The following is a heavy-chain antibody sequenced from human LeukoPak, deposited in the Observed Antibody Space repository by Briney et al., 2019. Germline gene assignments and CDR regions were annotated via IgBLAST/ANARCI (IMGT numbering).Heavy chain of an antibody. J-gene: IGHJ4*02. V-gene: IGHV4-59*08. D-gene: IGHD2-15*01. Sequence: KPSETLSLTCIVSGGSISSYYWSWVRQPPGKGLEWIGYIYYSGSTNYNPSLKSRVTISVDTSKNQFSLKLSSVTAADTAVYYCARQGNKGCSGGSCYFIDYWGQGTLVTVSS. CDR1: GGSISSYY. CDR2: IYYSGST. CDR3: ARQGNKGCSGGSCYFIDY.